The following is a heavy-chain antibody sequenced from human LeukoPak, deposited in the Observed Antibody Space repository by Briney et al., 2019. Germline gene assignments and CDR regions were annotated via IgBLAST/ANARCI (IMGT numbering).Heavy chain of an antibody. CDR3: ASGGAVDDLFQH. Sequence: GGSLRLSCAASGFTFSSYEMNWVRQAPGKGLEWVSYISRSGSTIYYADSVKGRFTISRDNAKNSLYLQMSSLRAEDTAVYYCASGGAVDDLFQHWGQGTLATVSS. CDR2: ISRSGSTI. V-gene: IGHV3-48*03. J-gene: IGHJ1*01. CDR1: GFTFSSYE. D-gene: IGHD3-16*01.